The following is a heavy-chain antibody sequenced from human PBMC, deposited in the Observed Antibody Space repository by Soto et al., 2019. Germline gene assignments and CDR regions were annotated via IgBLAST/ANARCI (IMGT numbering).Heavy chain of an antibody. Sequence: PWGSLRLSCAASGFTFRNYAIHWVRQAPGKGLEWVAVISRDGSHKYYLDSVKGRFTISRDNSKDTVNLLMNSLRDDDSAMYYCARSRNSAAADSFDFWGQGTLVTVSS. J-gene: IGHJ4*02. CDR3: ARSRNSAAADSFDF. D-gene: IGHD1-26*01. CDR2: ISRDGSHK. CDR1: GFTFRNYA. V-gene: IGHV3-30*04.